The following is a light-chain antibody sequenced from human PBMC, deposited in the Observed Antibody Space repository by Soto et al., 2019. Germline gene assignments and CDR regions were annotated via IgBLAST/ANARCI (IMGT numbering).Light chain of an antibody. CDR3: CSFAGSSTLYV. J-gene: IGLJ1*01. V-gene: IGLV2-11*01. CDR1: SSDVGGYSY. CDR2: DVS. Sequence: QSVLTQPRSVSGSPGQSVTISCTGTSSDVGGYSYVSWFQQHPGKAPKLMIYDVSKRPSGVPDRFPGSKSGNTASLTISGLQAEDEADYYCCSFAGSSTLYVFGTGTKVTVL.